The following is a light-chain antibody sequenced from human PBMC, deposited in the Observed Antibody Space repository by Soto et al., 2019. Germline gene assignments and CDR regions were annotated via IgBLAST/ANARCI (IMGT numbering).Light chain of an antibody. CDR1: SPNIGSNT. J-gene: IGLJ1*01. Sequence: LTQPPSASGTPGQRVTISCSGSSPNIGSNTVNWYQQLPGTAPKLLIYSNNQRPSGVPDRFSGSKSGTSASLAISGLQSEDEADYYCAAWDDSLNGPYVFGTGTKVTVL. CDR3: AAWDDSLNGPYV. CDR2: SNN. V-gene: IGLV1-44*01.